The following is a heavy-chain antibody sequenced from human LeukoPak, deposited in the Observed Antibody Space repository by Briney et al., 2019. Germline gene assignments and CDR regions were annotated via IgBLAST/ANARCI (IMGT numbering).Heavy chain of an antibody. Sequence: SETLSLTCTVSGGSISSYYWSWLRQPPGKGLEWIGYIYYSGSTNYNPSLKSRVTISVDTSKNQFSLKLSSVTAADTAVYYCARRSPTTISNFDYWGQGTLVTVSS. V-gene: IGHV4-59*08. J-gene: IGHJ4*02. CDR2: IYYSGST. CDR3: ARRSPTTISNFDY. CDR1: GGSISSYY. D-gene: IGHD3-3*01.